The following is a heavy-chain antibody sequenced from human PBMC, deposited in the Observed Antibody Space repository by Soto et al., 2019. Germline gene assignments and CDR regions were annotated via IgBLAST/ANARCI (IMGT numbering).Heavy chain of an antibody. V-gene: IGHV3-30*18. Sequence: HPGGSLRLSCAASGFTFSSYGMHWVRQAPGKGLEWVAVISYDGSNKYYADSVKGRFTISRDNSKNTLYLQMNSLRAEDTAVYYCAKDYSSSWYSSYYYYGMDVWGQGTTVTVSS. D-gene: IGHD6-13*01. CDR1: GFTFSSYG. J-gene: IGHJ6*02. CDR3: AKDYSSSWYSSYYYYGMDV. CDR2: ISYDGSNK.